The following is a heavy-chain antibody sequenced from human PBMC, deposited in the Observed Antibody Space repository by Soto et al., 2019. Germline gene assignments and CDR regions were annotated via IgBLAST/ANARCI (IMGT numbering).Heavy chain of an antibody. V-gene: IGHV3-23*01. CDR3: GKAYSIPQTLVDN. J-gene: IGHJ4*02. D-gene: IGHD1-26*01. CDR2: VSGDGFNT. CDR1: GFIFTSCA. Sequence: GGSLRLSCTTSGFIFTSCALSWVRQAPGKGLEWVSSVSGDGFNTYYADSVKGRFTISRDTSKNTLFLQMNSLTADDTAVYYRGKAYSIPQTLVDNWGPGTLVTVSS.